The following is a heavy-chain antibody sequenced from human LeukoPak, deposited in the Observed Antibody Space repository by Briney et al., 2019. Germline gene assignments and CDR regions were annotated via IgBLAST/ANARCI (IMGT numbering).Heavy chain of an antibody. CDR3: AKGGISTIVRGVIGYMDV. Sequence: PGGSLRLSCAASGFTFSTYGMHWVRQAPGKGLEWVAVISYDGSNKFYADSVKGRFTISRDNSKNTLYLQMNSLRAEDTAVYYCAKGGISTIVRGVIGYMDVWGKGTTVTISS. CDR1: GFTFSTYG. V-gene: IGHV3-30*18. D-gene: IGHD3-10*01. CDR2: ISYDGSNK. J-gene: IGHJ6*03.